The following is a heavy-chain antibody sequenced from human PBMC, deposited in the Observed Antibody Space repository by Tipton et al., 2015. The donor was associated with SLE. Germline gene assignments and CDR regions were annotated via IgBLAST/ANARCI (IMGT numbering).Heavy chain of an antibody. D-gene: IGHD6-19*01. V-gene: IGHV4-59*12. CDR2: IYYSGST. CDR3: ARDTKSIAVAGSFDY. J-gene: IGHJ4*02. CDR1: GGSISSYY. Sequence: GLVKPSETLSLTCTVSGGSISSYYWSWIRQPPGKGLEWIGYIYYSGSTNYNPSLKSRVTISVDTSKNQFSLKLSSVTAADTAVYYCARDTKSIAVAGSFDYWGQGTLVTVSS.